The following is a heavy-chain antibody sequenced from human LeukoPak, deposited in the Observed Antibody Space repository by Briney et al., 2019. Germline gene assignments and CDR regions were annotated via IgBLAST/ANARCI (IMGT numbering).Heavy chain of an antibody. CDR3: ARTKQWLAFDI. Sequence: SETLSLTCTVSGGSISSYYWSWIRQPPGKGLEWIGYIYYSGSTNYKSSLKSRVTILIDTSKNQFSLRLRSMTAADTAVYYCARTKQWLAFDIWGQGTMVTVSS. D-gene: IGHD6-19*01. CDR1: GGSISSYY. J-gene: IGHJ3*02. CDR2: IYYSGST. V-gene: IGHV4-59*01.